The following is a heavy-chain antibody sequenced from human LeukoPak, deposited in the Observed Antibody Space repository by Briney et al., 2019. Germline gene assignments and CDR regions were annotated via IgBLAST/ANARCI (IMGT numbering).Heavy chain of an antibody. CDR2: INHSGST. CDR3: ARGGPVGSSLDY. D-gene: IGHD6-13*01. J-gene: IGHJ4*02. V-gene: IGHV4-34*01. CDR1: GGSFSGYY. Sequence: SETLSLTCAVYGGSFSGYYWSWIRQPPGKGLEWIGEINHSGSTNYNPSLKSRVTISVDTSKNQFSLKLSSVAAADTAVYYCARGGPVGSSLDYWGQGTLVTVSS.